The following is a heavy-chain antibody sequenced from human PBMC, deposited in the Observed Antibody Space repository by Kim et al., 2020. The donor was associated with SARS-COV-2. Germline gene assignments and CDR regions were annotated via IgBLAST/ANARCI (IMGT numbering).Heavy chain of an antibody. CDR1: GFTFSSYS. V-gene: IGHV3-74*01. CDR3: ARAGRVGGHHALDI. J-gene: IGHJ3*02. D-gene: IGHD2-15*01. CDR2: INSSGSSI. Sequence: GGSLRLSCAASGFTFSSYSMHWVRQAPGKGLEWVSRINSSGSSIYYADSVKGRFTISRDNAKNSLYLQMNSLRAEDTAVYYCARAGRVGGHHALDI.